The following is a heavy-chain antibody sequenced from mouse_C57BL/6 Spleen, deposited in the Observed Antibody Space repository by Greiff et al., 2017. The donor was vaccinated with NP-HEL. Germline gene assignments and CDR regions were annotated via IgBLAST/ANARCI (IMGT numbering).Heavy chain of an antibody. V-gene: IGHV5-9*01. CDR3: ARQLTGFDY. D-gene: IGHD4-1*01. Sequence: EVQGVESGGGLVKPGGSLKLSCAASGFTFSSYTMSWVRQTPEKRLEWVATISGGGGNTYYPDSVKGRFTISRDNAKNTLYLQMSSLRSEDTALYYCARQLTGFDYWGQGTTLTVSS. CDR1: GFTFSSYT. J-gene: IGHJ2*01. CDR2: ISGGGGNT.